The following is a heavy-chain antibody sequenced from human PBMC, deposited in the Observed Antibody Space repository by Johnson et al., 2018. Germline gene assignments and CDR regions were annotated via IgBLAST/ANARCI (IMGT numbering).Heavy chain of an antibody. Sequence: QVQLVQSGADVTRPGASLKVSCKASGYTLITYYMPWVRQAPGQGLEWMGILKPSGGSTIYAQKFQGRVTMTRDTSTSTVYKELSSLTPEDTAISYCARGSGIWAHFDYWGQGALVTVSS. J-gene: IGHJ4*02. CDR2: LKPSGGST. CDR1: GYTLITYY. D-gene: IGHD3-16*01. CDR3: ARGSGIWAHFDY. V-gene: IGHV1-46*01.